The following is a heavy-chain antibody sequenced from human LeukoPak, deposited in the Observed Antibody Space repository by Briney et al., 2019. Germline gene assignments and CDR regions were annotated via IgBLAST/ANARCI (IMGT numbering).Heavy chain of an antibody. J-gene: IGHJ5*02. CDR3: ASGPYYYGSGSYYSIGMFDP. V-gene: IGHV1-18*01. D-gene: IGHD3-10*01. CDR1: GYTFFTYG. CDR2: INPYNGNT. Sequence: ASVKVSCKASGYTFFTYGISWVRRAPGQGLEWMGWINPYNGNTNYAQKFQGRVTITADKSTSTAYMELSSLRSEDTAVYYCASGPYYYGSGSYYSIGMFDPWGQGTLVTVSS.